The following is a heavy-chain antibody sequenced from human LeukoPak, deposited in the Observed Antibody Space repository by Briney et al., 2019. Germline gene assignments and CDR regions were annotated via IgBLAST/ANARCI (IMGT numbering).Heavy chain of an antibody. CDR2: ISGNGGTT. J-gene: IGHJ4*02. CDR3: AKVSPYKIAVAGNFDY. Sequence: PGGSLRLSCAASGFAFTSYAMNWVRQAPGKGLEWVSAISGNGGTTYYADSVKGRFTISRDNSKNTLYVQMNSLRAEDTAVYYCAKVSPYKIAVAGNFDYWGQGALVTVSS. CDR1: GFAFTSYA. D-gene: IGHD6-19*01. V-gene: IGHV3-23*01.